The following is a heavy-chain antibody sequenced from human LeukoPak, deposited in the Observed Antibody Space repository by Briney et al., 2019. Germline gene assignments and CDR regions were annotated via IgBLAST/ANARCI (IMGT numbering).Heavy chain of an antibody. Sequence: PSETLSHTCTVSGGSISSSSYYWGWIRQPPGKGLEWIGSIYYSGSTYYNPSLKSRVTISVDTSKNQFSLKLSSVTAADTAVYYCARHEEGDGFDYWGQGTLVTVSS. CDR2: IYYSGST. V-gene: IGHV4-39*01. CDR3: ARHEEGDGFDY. D-gene: IGHD5-24*01. CDR1: GGSISSSSYY. J-gene: IGHJ4*02.